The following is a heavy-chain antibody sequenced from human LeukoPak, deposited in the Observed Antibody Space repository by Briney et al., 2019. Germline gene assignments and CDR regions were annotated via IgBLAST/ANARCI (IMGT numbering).Heavy chain of an antibody. CDR2: IYYSGST. J-gene: IGHJ4*02. CDR3: ARSLWFGELLTAYSIDY. V-gene: IGHV4-59*01. D-gene: IGHD3-10*01. CDR1: GGSISSYY. Sequence: PSETLSLTCTVSGGSISSYYWSWIRQPPGKGLEWIGYIYYSGSTNYNPSLKSRVTISVDASKNQFSLKLSSVTAADTAVYYCARSLWFGELLTAYSIDYWGQGTLVTVSS.